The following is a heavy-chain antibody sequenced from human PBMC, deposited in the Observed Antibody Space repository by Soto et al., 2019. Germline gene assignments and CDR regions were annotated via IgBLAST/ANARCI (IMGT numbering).Heavy chain of an antibody. V-gene: IGHV4-59*01. CDR1: GGSISSYY. J-gene: IGHJ6*03. CDR2: IYYSGST. Sequence: SETLSLTCTVSGGSISSYYWSWIRQPPGKGLEWIGYIYYSGSTNYNPSLKSRVTISVDTSKNQFSLKLSSVTAADTAVYYCARVKNRGVETLYYYYYMDVWGKGTTVTVSS. CDR3: ARVKNRGVETLYYYYYMDV. D-gene: IGHD3-10*01.